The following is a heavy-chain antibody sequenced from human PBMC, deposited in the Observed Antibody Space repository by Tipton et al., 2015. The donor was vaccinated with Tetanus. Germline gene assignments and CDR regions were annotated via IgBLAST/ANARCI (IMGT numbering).Heavy chain of an antibody. CDR1: GAPIRGGTFY. Sequence: TLSLTCTVSGAPIRGGTFYWGWIRQPPGKGLEWIGSIYESGDTYYIPSLKSRVTISVDTSTNQFSLTLNSMAAADTGVYYCARHQSGYFTPFDYWGQGKLVTVSS. D-gene: IGHD3-3*01. CDR3: ARHQSGYFTPFDY. CDR2: IYESGDT. V-gene: IGHV4-39*01. J-gene: IGHJ4*02.